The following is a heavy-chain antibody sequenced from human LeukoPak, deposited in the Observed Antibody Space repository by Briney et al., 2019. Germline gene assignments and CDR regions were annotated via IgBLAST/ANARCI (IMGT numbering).Heavy chain of an antibody. J-gene: IGHJ4*02. D-gene: IGHD5-18*01. CDR3: ARGPDMDTAMVSLDY. Sequence: PGGSLILSCAASGFTFSDYYMSWIRQAPGKGLEWVSYISRSGSTISYADSVKGRFTISRDNAKNSLYLQMNSLRVEDTAVYYCARGPDMDTAMVSLDYWGQGTLVTVSS. V-gene: IGHV3-11*04. CDR2: ISRSGSTI. CDR1: GFTFSDYY.